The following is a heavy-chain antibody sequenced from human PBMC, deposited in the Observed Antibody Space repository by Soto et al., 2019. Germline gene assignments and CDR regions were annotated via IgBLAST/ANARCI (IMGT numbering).Heavy chain of an antibody. J-gene: IGHJ4*02. V-gene: IGHV4-59*01. CDR2: VYYSXDR. Sequence: XXTLSLTCTISCGPIGSYYWGGIRQPPGKGVEWMGXVYYSXDRNYNNSLKXXVSLSLEXXKKQSSLELQSVTPADTGVYYCATDRILYGSEYWGQGIPVTVSS. D-gene: IGHD3-10*01. CDR1: CGPIGSYY. CDR3: ATDRILYGSEY.